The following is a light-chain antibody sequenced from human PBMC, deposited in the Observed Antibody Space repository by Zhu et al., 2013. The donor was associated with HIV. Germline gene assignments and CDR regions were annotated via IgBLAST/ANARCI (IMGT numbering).Light chain of an antibody. CDR3: QQYNNWPVA. Sequence: EIVLTQSPGTLSLSPGERATLSCRASQSLRSTCLAWYQQKPGQSPRLLIYGASTRATGIPARFSGSGSGTEFTLTISSLQSEDFAVYYCQQYNNWPVAFGQGTKVEIK. CDR1: QSLRST. CDR2: GAS. V-gene: IGKV3-15*01. J-gene: IGKJ1*01.